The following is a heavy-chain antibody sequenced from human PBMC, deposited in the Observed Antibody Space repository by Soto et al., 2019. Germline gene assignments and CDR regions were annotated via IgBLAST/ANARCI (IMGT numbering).Heavy chain of an antibody. CDR3: ARDLAWKRGKVGRYYYGMDV. CDR2: ISTRSTDT. D-gene: IGHD1-1*01. V-gene: IGHV3-11*06. Sequence: QVLLVESGGGLVKPGGSLRLSCAASGFIFSDYYMSWVRQTPGKGLEWVSYISTRSTDTNYADSVKGRFTISRDNAKNTLYLQMDSLRVEDTAVYYCARDLAWKRGKVGRYYYGMDVWGQGTTVTVSS. J-gene: IGHJ6*02. CDR1: GFIFSDYY.